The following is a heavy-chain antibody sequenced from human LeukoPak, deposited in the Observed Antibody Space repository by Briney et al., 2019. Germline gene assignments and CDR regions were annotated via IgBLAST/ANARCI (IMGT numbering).Heavy chain of an antibody. CDR2: INHSGST. D-gene: IGHD2-2*01. V-gene: IGHV4-34*01. CDR1: GGSFSGYY. CDR3: ARGQPRYFQH. J-gene: IGHJ1*01. Sequence: SETLSLTCAVYGGSFSGYYWSWIRQPPGKGLEWIREINHSGSTNYNPSLKSRVTISVDTSKNQFSLKLSSVTAADTAVYYCARGQPRYFQHWGQGTLVTVSS.